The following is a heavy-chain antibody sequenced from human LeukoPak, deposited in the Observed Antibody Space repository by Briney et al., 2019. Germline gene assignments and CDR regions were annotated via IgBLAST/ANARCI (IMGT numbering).Heavy chain of an antibody. CDR2: ISAYNGNT. Sequence: ASVKVSCKASGYTFTSYGISWVRQAPGQGLEWMGWISAYNGNTNYAQKLQGRVTMTTDTSTSTAYMELRSLRSDDTAVCYCASRALRYFDWLPNFDYWGQGTLVTVSS. J-gene: IGHJ4*02. CDR1: GYTFTSYG. D-gene: IGHD3-9*01. V-gene: IGHV1-18*01. CDR3: ASRALRYFDWLPNFDY.